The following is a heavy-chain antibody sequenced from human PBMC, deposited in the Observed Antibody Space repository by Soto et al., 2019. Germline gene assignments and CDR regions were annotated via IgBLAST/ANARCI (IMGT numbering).Heavy chain of an antibody. CDR3: ARDQAPGGTNLLDAFDM. V-gene: IGHV1-3*01. CDR2: INAGNGNT. D-gene: IGHD1-26*01. Sequence: QVQLVQSGAEVKKPGASVKVSCKTSGYSFTSYPMHWVRQAPGQRLEWMGWINAGNGNTKYSQKFQGRLSISGDTSASTAYMELSSLRYEDTAVYYCARDQAPGGTNLLDAFDMWGQGTVVTVSS. CDR1: GYSFTSYP. J-gene: IGHJ3*02.